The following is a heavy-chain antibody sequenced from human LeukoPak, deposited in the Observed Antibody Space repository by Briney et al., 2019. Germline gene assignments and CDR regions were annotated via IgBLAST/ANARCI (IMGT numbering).Heavy chain of an antibody. CDR1: GFTFSDYY. D-gene: IGHD2-2*01. Sequence: GGSLRFSCAASGFTFSDYYMSWIRQAPGKGLEWVSYISSSGSTIYYADSVKGRFTISRDNAKNSLYLQMNSLRAEDTAVYYCARVRRYCSSTGCKIVVLDYWGQGTLVTVSS. CDR3: ARVRRYCSSTGCKIVVLDY. CDR2: ISSSGSTI. J-gene: IGHJ4*02. V-gene: IGHV3-11*04.